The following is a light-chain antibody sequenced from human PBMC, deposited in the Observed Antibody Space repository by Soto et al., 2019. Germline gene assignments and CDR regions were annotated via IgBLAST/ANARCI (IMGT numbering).Light chain of an antibody. V-gene: IGKV1-16*01. CDR2: AAS. Sequence: DIQMTQSPSSLSASVGDRVTITCRASQGISNFLNWYQQKPGKAPKLLIYAASNLQSGVPSRFSGSESGTEFTLTISSLQPDDFAIYYCQQYYNYRTFGQGTKVEMK. CDR3: QQYYNYRT. J-gene: IGKJ1*01. CDR1: QGISNF.